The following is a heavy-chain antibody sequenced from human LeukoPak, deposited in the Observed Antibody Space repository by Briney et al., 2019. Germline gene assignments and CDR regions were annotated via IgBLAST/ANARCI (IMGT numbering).Heavy chain of an antibody. Sequence: GGSLRLSCAASGFTFSSYDMHWVHQTTGKGLEWVSSIGIAGDTYYPGSVKGRFTISRENAKNSLYLQMNSLRAGDTAVYYCARAPPYSSASWGYYGMDVWGQGTTVTVSS. CDR3: ARAPPYSSASWGYYGMDV. J-gene: IGHJ6*02. CDR1: GFTFSSYD. CDR2: IGIAGDT. V-gene: IGHV3-13*01. D-gene: IGHD6-6*01.